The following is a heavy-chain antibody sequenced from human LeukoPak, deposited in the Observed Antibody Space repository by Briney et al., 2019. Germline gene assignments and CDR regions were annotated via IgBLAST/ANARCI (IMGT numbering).Heavy chain of an antibody. Sequence: PSETLSLTCTVSGGSISSYFWSWIRQPPGKGLEWIGYIYYNGDTNYNPSLKSRVTLSLDMFKNQFSLKLRSVTAADTAVYYCAGKSGYYRHDYWGQGALVTVSS. J-gene: IGHJ4*02. CDR2: IYYNGDT. D-gene: IGHD3-3*01. CDR3: AGKSGYYRHDY. CDR1: GGSISSYF. V-gene: IGHV4-59*01.